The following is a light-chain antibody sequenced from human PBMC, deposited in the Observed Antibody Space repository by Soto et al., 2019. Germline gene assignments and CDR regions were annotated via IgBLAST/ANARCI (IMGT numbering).Light chain of an antibody. CDR3: QQYNNWPPWT. V-gene: IGKV3-15*01. J-gene: IGKJ1*01. CDR1: QTVRNN. CDR2: GAS. Sequence: EFVLTQSPGTLSLSPGERATLSCRASQTVRNNYLAWYQQKPGQAPRLLIYGASTRATGIPARFSGSGFGTDFTLTISSLQSEDFAVYYCQQYNNWPPWTFGQGTKVDIK.